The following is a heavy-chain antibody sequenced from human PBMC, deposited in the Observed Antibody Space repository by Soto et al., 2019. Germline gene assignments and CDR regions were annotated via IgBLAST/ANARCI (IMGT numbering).Heavy chain of an antibody. CDR2: ISPYGRDT. CDR3: VRDSFTGTPGIYYGMDV. Sequence: EVQLVESGGGLVQPGGSLRLSCAASGFSFNSYWMHWVSHDPGKGLVWVSRISPYGRDTAYADSVKGRFTISRDNVRNMMYLQMNSLRAADTAVYYCVRDSFTGTPGIYYGMDVWGQGTTVTVSS. J-gene: IGHJ6*02. V-gene: IGHV3-74*03. CDR1: GFSFNSYW. D-gene: IGHD1-7*01.